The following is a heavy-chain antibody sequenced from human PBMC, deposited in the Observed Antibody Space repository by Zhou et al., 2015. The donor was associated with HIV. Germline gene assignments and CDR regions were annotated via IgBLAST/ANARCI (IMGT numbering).Heavy chain of an antibody. CDR1: GGTFSSYA. V-gene: IGHV1-69*12. Sequence: QVQLVQSGAEVKKPGSSVKVSCKASGGTFSSYAISWVRQAPGQGLEWMGGIIPIFGTANYAQKFQGRVTITADESTSTAYMELSSLRSEDTAVYYCARRPGYCSGGSCYSSWYFDLWGRGTLVTVSS. CDR3: ARRPGYCSGGSCYSSWYFDL. J-gene: IGHJ2*01. D-gene: IGHD2-15*01. CDR2: IIPIFGTA.